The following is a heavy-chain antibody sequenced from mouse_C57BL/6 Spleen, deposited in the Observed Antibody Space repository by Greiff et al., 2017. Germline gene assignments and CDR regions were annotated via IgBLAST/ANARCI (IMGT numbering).Heavy chain of an antibody. D-gene: IGHD1-1*01. V-gene: IGHV5-6*01. J-gene: IGHJ4*01. CDR2: ISSGGSYT. CDR3: ARQAITTVVAPLDY. CDR1: GFTFSSYG. Sequence: EVQGVESGGDLVKPGGSLKLSCAASGFTFSSYGMSWVRQTPDKRLEWVATISSGGSYTYYPDSVKGRFTISRDNAKNTLYLQMSSLKSEDTAMYYCARQAITTVVAPLDYWGQGTSVTVSS.